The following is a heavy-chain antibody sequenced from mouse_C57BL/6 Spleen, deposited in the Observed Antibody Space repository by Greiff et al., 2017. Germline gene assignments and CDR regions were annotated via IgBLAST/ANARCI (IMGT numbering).Heavy chain of an antibody. CDR3: ARDYDISFDY. J-gene: IGHJ2*01. CDR2: IYPGDGDT. V-gene: IGHV1-82*01. Sequence: QVQLQQSGPELVKPGASVKISCKASGYAFSGSWMNWVKQRPGKGLEWIGRIYPGDGDTNYNGKFKGKGTLTADTSSSTAYMQLSILTSDDSAFYYDARDYDISFDYWGQGTTLTVSS. D-gene: IGHD1-1*01. CDR1: GYAFSGSW.